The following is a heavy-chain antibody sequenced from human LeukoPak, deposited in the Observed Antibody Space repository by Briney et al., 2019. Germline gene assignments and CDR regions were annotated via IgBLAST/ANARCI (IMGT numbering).Heavy chain of an antibody. D-gene: IGHD3-22*01. CDR1: GGSISSYY. CDR3: ARLDYYDSSGYGTDY. J-gene: IGHJ4*02. Sequence: SETLSLTCTVSGGSISSYYWSWIRRPPGKGLEWIGYIYYSGSTNYNPSLKSRVTISVDTSKNQFSLKLSSVTAADTAVYYCARLDYYDSSGYGTDYWGQGTLVTASS. CDR2: IYYSGST. V-gene: IGHV4-59*01.